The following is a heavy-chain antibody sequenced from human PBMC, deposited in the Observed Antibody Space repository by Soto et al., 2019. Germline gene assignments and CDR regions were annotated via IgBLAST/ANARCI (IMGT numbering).Heavy chain of an antibody. V-gene: IGHV3-23*03. J-gene: IGHJ6*03. CDR3: ARDNAYYDFWSGYLDQPYYYYMDV. CDR1: GFSFRDFS. Sequence: GGSLRLSCAASGFSFRDFSMNWFRQAPGKGLEWVSFIDYDGSKTYYADSVKGRFTISRDNSKNTLYLQMNSLRAEDTAVYYCARDNAYYDFWSGYLDQPYYYYMDVWGKGTTVTVSS. CDR2: IDYDGSKT. D-gene: IGHD3-3*01.